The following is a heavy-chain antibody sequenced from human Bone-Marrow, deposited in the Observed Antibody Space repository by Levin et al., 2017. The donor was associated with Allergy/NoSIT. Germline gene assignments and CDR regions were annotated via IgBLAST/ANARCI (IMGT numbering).Heavy chain of an antibody. V-gene: IGHV4-39*07. J-gene: IGHJ3*02. CDR2: IYYSGST. Sequence: SETLSLTCTVSGGSISSSSYYWGWIRQPPGTGLEWIGSIYYSGSTYYNPSLKSRVTISVDTSKNQFSLKLSSVTAADTAVYYCARVAPNYYDSSGYYYSPGAFDIWGQGTMVTVSS. CDR1: GGSISSSSYY. D-gene: IGHD3-22*01. CDR3: ARVAPNYYDSSGYYYSPGAFDI.